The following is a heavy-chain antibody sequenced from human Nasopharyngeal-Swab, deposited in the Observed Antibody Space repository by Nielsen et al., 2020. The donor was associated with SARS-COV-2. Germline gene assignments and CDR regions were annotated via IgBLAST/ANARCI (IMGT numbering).Heavy chain of an antibody. D-gene: IGHD5-18*01. J-gene: IGHJ4*02. CDR2: ISYDGSNK. CDR1: GFTFSSYW. CDR3: AKGVYSYGYVADLYFDY. V-gene: IGHV3-30*18. Sequence: GGSLRLSYAASGFTFSSYWMHWVRQAPGKGLEWVAVISYDGSNKYYADSVKGRFTISRDNSKNTLYLQMNSLRAEDTAVYYCAKGVYSYGYVADLYFDYWGQGTLVTVSS.